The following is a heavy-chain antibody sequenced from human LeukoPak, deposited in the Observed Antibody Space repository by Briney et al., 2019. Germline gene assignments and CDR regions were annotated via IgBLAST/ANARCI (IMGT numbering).Heavy chain of an antibody. Sequence: GGSLRLSCAASGFTFSGYAMSWVRQAPGKGLEWVSAISGSGGSTYYADSVKGRFTISRDNSKNTLYLQMNSLRAEDTAVYYCAKDPYSSGWYLWFDPWGQGTLVTVSS. CDR1: GFTFSGYA. V-gene: IGHV3-23*01. D-gene: IGHD6-19*01. CDR2: ISGSGGST. J-gene: IGHJ5*02. CDR3: AKDPYSSGWYLWFDP.